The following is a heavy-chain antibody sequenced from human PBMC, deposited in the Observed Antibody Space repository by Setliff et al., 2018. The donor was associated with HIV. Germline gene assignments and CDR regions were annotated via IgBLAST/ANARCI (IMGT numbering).Heavy chain of an antibody. J-gene: IGHJ4*02. D-gene: IGHD2-21*02. CDR3: AREGDGIDF. CDR1: GGSITSTTYY. V-gene: IGHV4-39*02. CDR2: IHYTGNT. Sequence: PSETLSLTCTVSGGSITSTTYYWDWIRQPPGKGLEWIGTIHYTGNTYHNPSLKSRVTISVEASKNQISLKLTAVTAADSAVYYCAREGDGIDFWGQGTLVTVSS.